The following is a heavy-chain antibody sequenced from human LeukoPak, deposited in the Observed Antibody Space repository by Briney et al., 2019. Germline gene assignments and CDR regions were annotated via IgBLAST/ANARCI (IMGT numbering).Heavy chain of an antibody. V-gene: IGHV4-39*07. D-gene: IGHD3-22*01. CDR1: GGSISSSSYY. CDR3: ARVSGYYDSSMDDY. CDR2: IYYSGST. J-gene: IGHJ4*02. Sequence: SETLSLTCTVSGGSISSSSYYWGWIRQPLGKGLEWIGSIYYSGSTYYNPSLKSRVTISVDTSKNQFSLKLSSVTAADTAVYYCARVSGYYDSSMDDYWGQGTLATVSS.